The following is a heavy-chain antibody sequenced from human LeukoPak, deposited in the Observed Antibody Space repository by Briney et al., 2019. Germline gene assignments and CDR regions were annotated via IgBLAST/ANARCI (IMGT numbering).Heavy chain of an antibody. V-gene: IGHV3-30*04. J-gene: IGHJ4*02. CDR3: ASETVDTAMGITYYYDSSGCD. Sequence: PGRSLRLSCAASGFTFSSYAMHWVRQAPGKGLEWVAVISYDGSNKYYADSVKGRFTISRDNSKNTLYLQMNSLRAEDTAVYYCASETVDTAMGITYYYDSSGCDWGQGTLVTVSS. CDR2: ISYDGSNK. D-gene: IGHD3-22*01. CDR1: GFTFSSYA.